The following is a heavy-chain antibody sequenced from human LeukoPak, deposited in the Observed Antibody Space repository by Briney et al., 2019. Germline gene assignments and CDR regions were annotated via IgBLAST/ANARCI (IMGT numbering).Heavy chain of an antibody. V-gene: IGHV3-21*04. J-gene: IGHJ6*03. CDR1: GFTFSSYN. Sequence: GGSLRLSCAASGFTFSSYNMNWVRQTPGQGLEWVSSITSGSSHIYYADSVKGRFTISRDNSNNTLYLQMNSLRAEDTAIYYCAKHIRHLGNYQYYMDVWGKGTTVTVSS. D-gene: IGHD2-21*01. CDR2: ITSGSSHI. CDR3: AKHIRHLGNYQYYMDV.